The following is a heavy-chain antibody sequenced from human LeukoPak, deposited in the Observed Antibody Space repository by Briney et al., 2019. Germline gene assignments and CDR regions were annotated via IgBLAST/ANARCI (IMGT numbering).Heavy chain of an antibody. D-gene: IGHD2-21*02. V-gene: IGHV3-23*01. CDR2: ISGSGGST. Sequence: PGGSLRLSCAASGFTFSSYAMSWVRQAPGKGLEWVSAISGSGGSTYYADSVKGRFTISRDNSKNTLYLQMNSLRAEDKAVYYCAKLAEMTHIVVVTAILFDYWGQGSLVTVSS. CDR1: GFTFSSYA. CDR3: AKLAEMTHIVVVTAILFDY. J-gene: IGHJ4*02.